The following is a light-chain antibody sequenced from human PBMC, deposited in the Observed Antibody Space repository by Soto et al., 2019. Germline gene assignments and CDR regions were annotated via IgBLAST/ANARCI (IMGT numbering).Light chain of an antibody. CDR3: QQSYNSHT. V-gene: IGKV1-39*01. J-gene: IGKJ5*01. Sequence: DIPMTQPPSSLSASVGDRVTIACRASQSIANHLNWYQQKPGRAPKLLIYAASTLQSGVPSRFSGSGSETDFTLTISSLQSEDFATYYCQQSYNSHTFGQGTRLEIK. CDR2: AAS. CDR1: QSIANH.